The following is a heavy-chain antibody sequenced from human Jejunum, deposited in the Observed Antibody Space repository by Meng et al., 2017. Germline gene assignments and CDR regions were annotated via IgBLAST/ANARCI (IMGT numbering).Heavy chain of an antibody. CDR3: ARGYGGDSLGWFDP. CDR1: GFTFSNYW. J-gene: IGHJ5*02. D-gene: IGHD4-23*01. CDR2: IYNDGRST. Sequence: GGSLRLSCTASGFTFSNYWMHWVRQAPGKGLVWVARIYNDGRSTTYADSVKGRFTIPRDNAKNTLYLQMTSLRAEDTAVYYCARGYGGDSLGWFDPWGQGTLVTVSS. V-gene: IGHV3-74*01.